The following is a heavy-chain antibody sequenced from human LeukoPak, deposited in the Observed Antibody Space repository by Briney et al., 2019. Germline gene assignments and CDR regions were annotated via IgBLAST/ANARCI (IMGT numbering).Heavy chain of an antibody. CDR2: IYHSGST. Sequence: SETLSLTCSVSGGSISRSSYYWGWIRQSPGKGLEWIASIYHSGSTYYNPSLKSRVTISVDTSKNQFSLKLSSVTAADTAVYYCARGRGPIVLMVYDYWGQGTLVTVSS. J-gene: IGHJ4*02. CDR1: GGSISRSSYY. V-gene: IGHV4-39*07. D-gene: IGHD2-8*01. CDR3: ARGRGPIVLMVYDY.